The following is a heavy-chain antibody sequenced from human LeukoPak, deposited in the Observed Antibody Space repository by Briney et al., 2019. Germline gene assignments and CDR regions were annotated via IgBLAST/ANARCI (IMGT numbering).Heavy chain of an antibody. V-gene: IGHV4-59*01. CDR3: ARASDTAMGVFDY. Sequence: PSETLSLTCTVSGGSISSYYWSWIRQPPGKGLEWIGYIYYSGSTNYNPSLKSRVTISADTSKNQFSLKLSSVTAADTAVYYCARASDTAMGVFDYWGQGTLVTVSS. J-gene: IGHJ4*02. CDR2: IYYSGST. CDR1: GGSISSYY. D-gene: IGHD5-18*01.